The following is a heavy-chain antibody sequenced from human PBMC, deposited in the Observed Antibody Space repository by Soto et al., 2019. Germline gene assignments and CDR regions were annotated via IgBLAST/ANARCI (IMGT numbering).Heavy chain of an antibody. CDR1: GFIFSDYY. CDR3: AGVGYYYDSSGYYLSFDY. D-gene: IGHD3-22*01. J-gene: IGHJ4*02. V-gene: IGHV3-11*01. Sequence: GGSLRLSCAASGFIFSDYYMSWIRQAPGKGLEWVSYISTSGSTIYYADSVKGRFTISRDNAKNSLYLQMSSLRSEDTAVFYCAGVGYYYDSSGYYLSFDYWGQGTLVTVSS. CDR2: ISTSGSTI.